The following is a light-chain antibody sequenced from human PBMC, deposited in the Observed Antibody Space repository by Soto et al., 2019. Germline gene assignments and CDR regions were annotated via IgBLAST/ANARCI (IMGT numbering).Light chain of an antibody. J-gene: IGLJ1*01. Sequence: QLVLTQPPSASASVGASVTLPCTLSSAYSGYEVDWYQQRPGKGPRFVMRVGTGGIVGSKGVGIPDRFSVLGSGLNRYLTIKNIQGDDEGDYHCGADHGSGSQFVYVFGTGTKRTVL. V-gene: IGLV9-49*03. CDR2: VGTGGIVG. CDR1: SAYSGYE. CDR3: GADHGSGSQFVYV.